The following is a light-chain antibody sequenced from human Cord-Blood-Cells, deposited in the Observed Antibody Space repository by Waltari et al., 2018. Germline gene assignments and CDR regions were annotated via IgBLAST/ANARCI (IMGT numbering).Light chain of an antibody. CDR1: SSDVGGYTY. Sequence: QSALTQPRSVSGSPGQSVTLSCTGTSSDVGGYTYVSWYQQHPGKAPKLMIYDVSKRPSGVPDRFSGSKSGNTASLTISGLQAEDEADYYCCSYAGSYVFGTGTKVTVL. V-gene: IGLV2-11*01. CDR2: DVS. CDR3: CSYAGSYV. J-gene: IGLJ1*01.